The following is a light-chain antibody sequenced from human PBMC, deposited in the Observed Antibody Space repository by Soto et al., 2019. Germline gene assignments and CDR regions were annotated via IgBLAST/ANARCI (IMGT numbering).Light chain of an antibody. V-gene: IGKV1-12*01. Sequence: IQMTQSPSSVSASVGDTVTITCRASQAISSWLAWYQQKPGKAPKLLIYAASSLQSGVPSRFSGSESGTDFTLTISSLQPEAFATYYCQQASSFPLSFGGGTKVEIK. J-gene: IGKJ4*01. CDR2: AAS. CDR1: QAISSW. CDR3: QQASSFPLS.